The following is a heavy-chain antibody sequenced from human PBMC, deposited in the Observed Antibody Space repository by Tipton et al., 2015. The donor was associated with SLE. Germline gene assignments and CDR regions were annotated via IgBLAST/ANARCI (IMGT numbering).Heavy chain of an antibody. CDR2: ISWNSGSI. CDR3: AKDNPLSSSRGPLYYYGMDV. V-gene: IGHV3-9*01. J-gene: IGHJ6*02. Sequence: SLRLSCAASGFTFDDYPMHWVRQAPGKGLEWVSGISWNSGSIGYADSVKGRFTISRDNAKNSLYLQMNSLRAEDTALYYCAKDNPLSSSRGPLYYYGMDVWGQGTTVTVSS. D-gene: IGHD6-13*01. CDR1: GFTFDDYP.